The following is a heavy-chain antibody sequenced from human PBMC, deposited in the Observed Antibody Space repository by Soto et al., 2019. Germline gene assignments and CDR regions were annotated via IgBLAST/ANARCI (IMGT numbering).Heavy chain of an antibody. J-gene: IGHJ6*02. V-gene: IGHV3-74*01. CDR1: GFTFSSYW. Sequence: GSLRLSCAASGFTFSSYWMHWVRQAPGKGLVWVSRINSDGSSTSYADSVKGRFTISRDNAKNTLYLKMNSLRAEDTAVYYCAIEISSSCYMTTYYYYYGMDVWGQGTTVTVSS. CDR3: AIEISSSCYMTTYYYYYGMDV. CDR2: INSDGSST. D-gene: IGHD6-13*01.